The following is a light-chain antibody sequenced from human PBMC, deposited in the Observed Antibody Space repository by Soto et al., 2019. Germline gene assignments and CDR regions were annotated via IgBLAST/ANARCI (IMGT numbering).Light chain of an antibody. CDR1: QGINND. Sequence: DIQLTQSPSFLSASVGDRVTITCRASQGINNDDLAWYQQKPGKTPELLIHGASTLQSGVPSRFSGSGSGTQFTLTIDSLQPEDFATYFCQQLNTYPITFGQGTRLEIK. CDR3: QQLNTYPIT. CDR2: GAS. J-gene: IGKJ5*01. V-gene: IGKV1-9*01.